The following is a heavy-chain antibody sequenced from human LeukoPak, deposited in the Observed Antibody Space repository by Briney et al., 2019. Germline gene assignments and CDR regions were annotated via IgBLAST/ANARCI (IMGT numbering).Heavy chain of an antibody. Sequence: GGSLRLSCAASGFTFSDYWMNWVRQPPGKGLEWVANIKQDGSEKYYVDSVKGRFTISRDNAKNSLYLQMNSLRAEDTAVYYCARESARRDGYNTRAFDIWGQGTMVTVSS. V-gene: IGHV3-7*01. CDR2: IKQDGSEK. CDR3: ARESARRDGYNTRAFDI. CDR1: GFTFSDYW. J-gene: IGHJ3*02. D-gene: IGHD5-24*01.